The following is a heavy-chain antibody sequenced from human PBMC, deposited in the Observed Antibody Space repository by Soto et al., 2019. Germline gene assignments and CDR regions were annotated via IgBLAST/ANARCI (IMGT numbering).Heavy chain of an antibody. CDR2: IWYDGSNK. CDR1: GFTFSSYG. V-gene: IGHV3-33*01. CDR3: AREYCGGDCYSTDYYYGMDV. Sequence: QVQLVESGGGVVQPGRSLRLSCAASGFTFSSYGMHWVRQAPGKGLEWVAVIWYDGSNKYYADSVKGRFTISRDNSKNTLYLQMNSLGAEDTAVYYCAREYCGGDCYSTDYYYGMDVWGQGTTVTVSS. D-gene: IGHD2-21*02. J-gene: IGHJ6*02.